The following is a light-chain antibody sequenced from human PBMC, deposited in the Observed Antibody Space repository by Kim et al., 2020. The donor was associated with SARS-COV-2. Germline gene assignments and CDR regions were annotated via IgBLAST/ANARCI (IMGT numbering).Light chain of an antibody. Sequence: VSPGERATLSCRASQSVSSNLAWYQQKPGQAPRLLIYGASTRAIGIPARFSGSGSGTEFTLTISSLQSEDFAVYYCQQYNNWPETFGQGTKVDIK. CDR3: QQYNNWPET. J-gene: IGKJ1*01. CDR2: GAS. CDR1: QSVSSN. V-gene: IGKV3-15*01.